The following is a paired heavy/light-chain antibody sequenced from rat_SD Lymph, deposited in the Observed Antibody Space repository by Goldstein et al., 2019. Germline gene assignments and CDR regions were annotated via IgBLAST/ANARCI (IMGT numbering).Heavy chain of an antibody. CDR1: GYSITSNY. J-gene: IGHJ1*01. CDR2: INYSGGT. D-gene: IGHD4-3*01. CDR3: ARYGGNFWYFDF. Sequence: EVQLQESGPGLVKPSQSLSLTCSVTGYSITSNYWGWIRKFPGNKMEWMGYINYSGGTIYNPSLKSRISISRDTSKNQFFLQLNSVTTEDTATYYCARYGGNFWYFDFWGPGTMVTVSS. V-gene: IGHV3-1*01.
Light chain of an antibody. CDR2: RAS. CDR1: QSVSISTYNL. J-gene: IGKJ2-1*01. V-gene: IGKV3S19*01. CDR3: QQSRESPHT. Sequence: DIVLTQSPALAVSLGQRATLSCRASQSVSISTYNLMHWYQQKPGQQPKLLIYRASNLASGIPARFSGSGSGTDFTLTINPVQADDIATYYCQQSRESPHTFGAGTNLELK.